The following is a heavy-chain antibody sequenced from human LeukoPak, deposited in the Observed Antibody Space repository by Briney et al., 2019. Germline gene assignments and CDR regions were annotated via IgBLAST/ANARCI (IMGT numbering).Heavy chain of an antibody. D-gene: IGHD6-13*01. CDR1: GGSFSGYY. Sequence: SETLSLTCAVYGGSFSGYYWSWIRQPPGKGLEWIGEINHSGSANYNPSLKSRVTISVDTSKNQFSLKLSSVTAADTAVYYCASIAAPHDYYYMDDWGKGTTVTVSS. V-gene: IGHV4-34*01. J-gene: IGHJ6*03. CDR3: ASIAAPHDYYYMDD. CDR2: INHSGSA.